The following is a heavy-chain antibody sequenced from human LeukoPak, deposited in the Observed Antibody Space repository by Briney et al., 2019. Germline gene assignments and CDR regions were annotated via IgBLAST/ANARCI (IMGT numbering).Heavy chain of an antibody. CDR1: GLTFSSYA. CDR3: ARPLRAMARQWLGPFDY. V-gene: IGHV3-30-3*01. Sequence: GGSLRLSCAASGLTFSSYAMHWVRQAPGKGLEWVAVISYDGSNKYYADSVKGRFTISRDNSKNTLYLQMNSLRAEDTAVYYCARPLRAMARQWLGPFDYWGQGTLVTVSS. CDR2: ISYDGSNK. D-gene: IGHD6-19*01. J-gene: IGHJ4*02.